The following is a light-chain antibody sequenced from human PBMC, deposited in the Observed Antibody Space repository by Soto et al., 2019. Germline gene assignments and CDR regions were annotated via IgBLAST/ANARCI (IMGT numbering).Light chain of an antibody. J-gene: IGLJ2*01. CDR2: TNN. V-gene: IGLV1-44*01. CDR1: SSSIGSNT. Sequence: QSVLPQPPSASGTPGQRVTISCSGSSSSIGSNTVNWFQQLPGTAPKLLIYTNNQRPSGVPDRFSGSKSGTSASLAISGLQSEDEADYYCATWDDSMNVVFGVGTQLTVL. CDR3: ATWDDSMNVV.